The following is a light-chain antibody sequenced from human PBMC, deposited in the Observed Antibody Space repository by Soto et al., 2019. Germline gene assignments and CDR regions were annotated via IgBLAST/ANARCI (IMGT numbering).Light chain of an antibody. CDR2: ADS. Sequence: QSVVTQPPSASGTAGQRVAISCSGDISNIGTNSVHWYQHLPGTAPKLVIYADSQRPSGVPDRFSGSKSGTSASLGISGLQSEDDADYLCAAWDDNLNGPLFGTGTKVTVL. CDR1: ISNIGTNS. J-gene: IGLJ1*01. CDR3: AAWDDNLNGPL. V-gene: IGLV1-44*01.